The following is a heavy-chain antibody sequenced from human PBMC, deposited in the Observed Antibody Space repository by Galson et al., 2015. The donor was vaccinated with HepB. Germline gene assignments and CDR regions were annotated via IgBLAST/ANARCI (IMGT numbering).Heavy chain of an antibody. J-gene: IGHJ4*02. CDR2: IHNTGNT. CDR1: DFRVSSYY. V-gene: IGHV3-53*01. CDR3: AREQWYYLDY. Sequence: SLRLSCAASDFRVSSYYMNWVRQVPGEGLEWVAVIHNTGNTFYADSVRGRFTISRDISQNMAHLQMNNLRVEDTAIYYCAREQWYYLDYWGQGALVTVSS. D-gene: IGHD2-15*01.